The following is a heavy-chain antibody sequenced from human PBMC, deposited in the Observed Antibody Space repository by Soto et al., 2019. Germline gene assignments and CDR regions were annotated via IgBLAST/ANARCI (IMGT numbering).Heavy chain of an antibody. V-gene: IGHV3-73*01. CDR2: IRSKANSYAT. CDR3: TVPDSYSSSF. J-gene: IGHJ4*02. Sequence: HPGGSLRLSCAASGFAFSGSAMHWVRQASGKGLEWVGRIRSKANSYATAYAASVKGRFTISRDDSKNTAYLQMNSLKTEDTAVYYCTVPDSYSSSFWGQGTLVTVSS. D-gene: IGHD6-6*01. CDR1: GFAFSGSA.